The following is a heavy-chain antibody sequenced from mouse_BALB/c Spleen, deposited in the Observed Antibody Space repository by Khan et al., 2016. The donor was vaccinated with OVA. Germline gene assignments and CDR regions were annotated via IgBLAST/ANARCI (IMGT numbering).Heavy chain of an antibody. CDR1: GFSLSRYS. J-gene: IGHJ1*01. CDR3: ARNRDGGSYWYFDV. Sequence: VQLKQSGPGLVAPSQSLSITCTVSGFSLSRYSVYWVRQPPGKGLEWLGMIWSGGSTDYNSALKSRLSISKDNSKSQVFLKMNSLQSDDTAIYYCARNRDGGSYWYFDVWGAGTTVTVSS. CDR2: IWSGGST. V-gene: IGHV2-6-4*01. D-gene: IGHD3-3*01.